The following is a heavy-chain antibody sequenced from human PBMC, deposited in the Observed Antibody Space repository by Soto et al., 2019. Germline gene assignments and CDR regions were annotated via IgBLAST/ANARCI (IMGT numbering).Heavy chain of an antibody. V-gene: IGHV1-69*01. D-gene: IGHD1-1*01. J-gene: IGHJ6*02. CDR3: ARGGKERFRGSGMDV. Sequence: QVQLVQSGAEVKKPETSVKVSCKVSGGTFSSYAISWVRQAPGQGLEWMGEIISIFGTAMYAQKFQGRVTIIADESASTAYMELSSLRSDDTAVYYCARGGKERFRGSGMDVWGQGTTVTVSS. CDR2: IISIFGTA. CDR1: GGTFSSYA.